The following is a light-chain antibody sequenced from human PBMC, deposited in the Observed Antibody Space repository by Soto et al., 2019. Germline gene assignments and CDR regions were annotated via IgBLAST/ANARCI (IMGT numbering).Light chain of an antibody. CDR3: QQYHSYPFT. Sequence: DIQRTQSPSTLSASVGDRLSITCRASQSITNWLAWYQQKPGKAPKLLIYKASSLQSEVPSRFSGSASGPEFTLTISSLQPDDFATYYCQQYHSYPFTFGPGTKVDIK. V-gene: IGKV1-5*03. CDR1: QSITNW. CDR2: KAS. J-gene: IGKJ3*01.